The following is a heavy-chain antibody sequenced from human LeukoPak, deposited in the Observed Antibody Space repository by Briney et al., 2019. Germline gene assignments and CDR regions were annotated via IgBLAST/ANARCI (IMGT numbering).Heavy chain of an antibody. J-gene: IGHJ4*02. D-gene: IGHD3-10*01. CDR1: RFTFSNYW. CDR2: IKQDESKK. Sequence: GGSLRLSCAASRFTFSNYWMSWVRQAPGKGLEWVANIKQDESKKYYVDSVKGRFTISRDNAKNSLYLQMNSLRAEDTAVYYCAREIYGEDFFDYWGQGTLVTVSS. CDR3: AREIYGEDFFDY. V-gene: IGHV3-7*01.